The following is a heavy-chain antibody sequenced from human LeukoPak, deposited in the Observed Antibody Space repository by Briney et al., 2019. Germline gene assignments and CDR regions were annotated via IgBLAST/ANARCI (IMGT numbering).Heavy chain of an antibody. D-gene: IGHD4-23*01. V-gene: IGHV1-2*02. CDR3: ARALMTTVVTTSGGDI. CDR2: INPNSGDT. J-gene: IGHJ3*02. Sequence: ASVKVPCKASGYTFTDYYMHWVRQAPGQGLEWMGWINPNSGDTNYAQKFQGRVTMTRDTSISTAYMELSRLRSDDTAVYYCARALMTTVVTTSGGDIWGQGTMVTVSS. CDR1: GYTFTDYY.